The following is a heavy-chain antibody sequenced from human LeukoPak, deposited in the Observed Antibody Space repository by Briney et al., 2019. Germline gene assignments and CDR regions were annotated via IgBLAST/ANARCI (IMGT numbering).Heavy chain of an antibody. J-gene: IGHJ6*02. CDR2: INPNSGGT. V-gene: IGHV1-2*02. CDR1: GYTFIGYY. Sequence: ASVKVSCKASGYTFIGYYMHWVRQAPGQGLEWMGWINPNSGGTNYAQKFQGRVTMTRDTSISTAYMELSRLRSDDTAVYYCARVSTQLVGAFYYYYYGMDVWGQGTTVTVSS. D-gene: IGHD6-13*01. CDR3: ARVSTQLVGAFYYYYYGMDV.